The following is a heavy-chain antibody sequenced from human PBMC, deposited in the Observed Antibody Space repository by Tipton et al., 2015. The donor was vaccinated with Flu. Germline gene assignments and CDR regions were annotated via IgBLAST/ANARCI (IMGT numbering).Heavy chain of an antibody. Sequence: SLRLSCAASGFTFSSYGMHWVRQAPGKGLERVAVIWYDGSNKYYADSVKGRFTISRDNSKNTLYLQMNSLRAEDTAVYYCARDDGYSSSWYEAFDIWGQGTMVTVSS. CDR1: GFTFSSYG. CDR2: IWYDGSNK. V-gene: IGHV3-33*01. J-gene: IGHJ3*02. D-gene: IGHD6-13*01. CDR3: ARDDGYSSSWYEAFDI.